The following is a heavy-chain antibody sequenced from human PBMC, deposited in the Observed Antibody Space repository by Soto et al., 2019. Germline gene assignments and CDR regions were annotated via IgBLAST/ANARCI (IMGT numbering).Heavy chain of an antibody. V-gene: IGHV3-33*03. CDR3: ATLAAKNGFDV. J-gene: IGHJ3*01. CDR1: GFTFSSYG. CDR2: IWYDGSQK. Sequence: QVQLVESGGDVVQPGRSLRLSCAASGFTFSSYGMQWVRLAPGKGLEWVAVIWYDGSQKYYVDSVKGRFIVSRDNSKNTRYLQMDSLRGDDTAIYSCATLAAKNGFDVWGQGTVVTVSS.